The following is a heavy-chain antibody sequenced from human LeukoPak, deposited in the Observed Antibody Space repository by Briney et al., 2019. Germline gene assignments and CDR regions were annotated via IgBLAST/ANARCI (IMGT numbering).Heavy chain of an antibody. CDR2: INHSGST. V-gene: IGHV4-34*01. Sequence: SETLSLTCAVYGGTFSGYYWSWIRQPPGKGLEWIGEINHSGSTNYNPSLKSRVTISVDTSKNQFSLKLSSVTAADTAVYYCVRCNIYGMVYAMDWFDPWGLGTLVTVSS. CDR1: GGTFSGYY. D-gene: IGHD2-8*01. CDR3: VRCNIYGMVYAMDWFDP. J-gene: IGHJ5*02.